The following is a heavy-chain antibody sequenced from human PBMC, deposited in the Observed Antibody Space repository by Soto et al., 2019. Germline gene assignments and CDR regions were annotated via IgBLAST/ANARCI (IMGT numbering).Heavy chain of an antibody. V-gene: IGHV3-74*01. CDR1: GFTFNTYW. CDR3: AREFWMTTFWNDAFDI. D-gene: IGHD4-4*01. Sequence: EVQLVESGGGLIQPGGSLRLSCAASGFTFNTYWMHWVRQAPGKGLVWVSRINGAGSSTSYAESVKDRFTISRDSAKHILYLQMNSLRAEDTGVYYCAREFWMTTFWNDAFDIWGQGTMVTVSS. J-gene: IGHJ3*02. CDR2: INGAGSST.